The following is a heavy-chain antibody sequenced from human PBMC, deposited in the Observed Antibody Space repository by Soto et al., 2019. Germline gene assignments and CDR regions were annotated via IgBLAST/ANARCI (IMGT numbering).Heavy chain of an antibody. CDR2: ISGGGGST. D-gene: IGHD2-21*02. V-gene: IGHV3-23*01. CDR1: GFTFGNYG. CDR3: AKGFIVVVTVIRPDYALDV. J-gene: IGHJ3*01. Sequence: DVQLLESGGGLVQPGGSLRLSCAASGFTFGNYGMNWFRQAPGKGLEWVSGISGGGGSTYYADSVKGRFTVSRDPSKNAVFLEMNSLRAEDTAVYYCAKGFIVVVTVIRPDYALDVWGQGTLVTVSS.